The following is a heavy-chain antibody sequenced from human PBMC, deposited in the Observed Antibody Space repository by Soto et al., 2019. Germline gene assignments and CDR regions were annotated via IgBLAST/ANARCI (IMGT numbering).Heavy chain of an antibody. CDR2: IRSDSASSAM. D-gene: IGHD2-2*01. Sequence: EAQLVQSGGGLVQPGGSLQLSCAASGFTFGGSPVHWVRQASGKGLEWVGRIRSDSASSAMAYAASVRGRFTLSRDDSQNTEYLRVNGLEAEHTALYYGVLAGCRRTGCYALDLWGQGTLVTVSS. V-gene: IGHV3-73*01. CDR3: VLAGCRRTGCYALDL. CDR1: GFTFGGSP. J-gene: IGHJ5*02.